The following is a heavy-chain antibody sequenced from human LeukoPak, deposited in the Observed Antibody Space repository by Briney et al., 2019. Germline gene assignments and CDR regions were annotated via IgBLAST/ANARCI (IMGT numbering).Heavy chain of an antibody. J-gene: IGHJ5*02. CDR1: GFTFSIYA. CDR2: VSYDGSNK. V-gene: IGHV3-30*04. Sequence: GGSLRLSCAGSGFTFSIYAMHWVRQALGKGLEWVAVVSYDGSNKYYADSVKGRFTISRDNSKNTPYLQMNSRGAEDTAVYYCARGLLYYYGSGSYKNCFDPWGQGTLVTVSS. D-gene: IGHD3-10*01. CDR3: ARGLLYYYGSGSYKNCFDP.